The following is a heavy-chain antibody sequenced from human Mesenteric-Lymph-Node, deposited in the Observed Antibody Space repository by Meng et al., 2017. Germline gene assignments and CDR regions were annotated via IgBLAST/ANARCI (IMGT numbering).Heavy chain of an antibody. D-gene: IGHD1-26*01. V-gene: IGHV4-4*02. CDR3: ARGKQDAWELLAY. Sequence: VNASGHWLLAVRVPGASISSNTRCTWVRQPPGKGLEWIGNIYDSRSTNYNPSLHSRISISLDKSKNHFSLKVNSVTAADTAVYYCARGKQDAWELLAYWGQGALVTVSS. CDR1: GASISSNTR. J-gene: IGHJ4*02. CDR2: IYDSRST.